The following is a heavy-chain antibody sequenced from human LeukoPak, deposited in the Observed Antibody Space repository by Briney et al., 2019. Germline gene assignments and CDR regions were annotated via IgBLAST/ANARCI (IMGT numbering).Heavy chain of an antibody. CDR3: ARVRGNTFVSAYYFDY. J-gene: IGHJ4*02. V-gene: IGHV4-30-4*01. D-gene: IGHD3-10*01. Sequence: SETLSLTCTVSGGSISSGDYHWSWIRQPPGKGLEWIGSIYYSGDTSYNPSLKSRATISVDTSMDQFSLKLSSVTAADTAVYYCARVRGNTFVSAYYFDYWGQGTLVTVSS. CDR1: GGSISSGDYH. CDR2: IYYSGDT.